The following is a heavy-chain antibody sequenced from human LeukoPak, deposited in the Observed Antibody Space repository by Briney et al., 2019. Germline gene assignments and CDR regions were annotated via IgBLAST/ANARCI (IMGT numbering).Heavy chain of an antibody. J-gene: IGHJ5*02. V-gene: IGHV3-30-3*01. CDR2: ISFDGSNK. Sequence: GRSLRLPCAASGFTFSSYAMHWVRQAPGKGLEWVAVISFDGSNKYYADPVKGRFTISRDNSKNTLYLQMSSLRAEDTAVYYCARDVVVVAAALSVGWFDPWGQGTLVTVSS. D-gene: IGHD2-2*01. CDR1: GFTFSSYA. CDR3: ARDVVVVAAALSVGWFDP.